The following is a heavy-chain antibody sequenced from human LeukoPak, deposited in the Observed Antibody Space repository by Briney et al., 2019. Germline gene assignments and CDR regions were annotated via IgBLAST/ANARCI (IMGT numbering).Heavy chain of an antibody. Sequence: PSETLSLTCTVSGGSISSGGYYWSWIRQHPGKGLEWIGYIYYSGSTYYNPSLKSRVTISVDTSKNQFSLKLSSVTAADTAVYYCARGQGGDSSGSDREPKQNWFDPWGQGTLVTVSS. CDR2: IYYSGST. CDR3: ARGQGGDSSGSDREPKQNWFDP. CDR1: GGSISSGGYY. D-gene: IGHD3-22*01. V-gene: IGHV4-31*03. J-gene: IGHJ5*02.